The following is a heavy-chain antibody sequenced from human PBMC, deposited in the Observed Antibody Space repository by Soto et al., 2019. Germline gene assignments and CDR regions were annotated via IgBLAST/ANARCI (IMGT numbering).Heavy chain of an antibody. D-gene: IGHD4-17*01. CDR2: ISGSGGKT. V-gene: IGHV3-23*01. CDR1: GFSFSTYP. CDR3: AKILSTVTTYYYGMDV. Sequence: GGSLRLSCAASGFSFSTYPMVWVRQAPGKRLEAVSSISGSGGKTYYKDFVKGRFTISRDNSKNTVDLQMNSLRPEDTAVYYCAKILSTVTTYYYGMDVWGQGTTVTVSS. J-gene: IGHJ6*02.